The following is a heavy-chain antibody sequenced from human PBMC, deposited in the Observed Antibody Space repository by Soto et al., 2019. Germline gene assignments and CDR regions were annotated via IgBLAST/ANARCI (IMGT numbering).Heavy chain of an antibody. V-gene: IGHV3-15*01. CDR3: TTAPSYGAFDI. Sequence: GGSLRLSCAASGFTFSNARMSWVRQAPGKGLEWVGRIKSKTDGGTTDYAAPVKGRFTISRDDSKNTLYLQMNSLKTEDTAVYYCTTAPSYGAFDIWGQGTMVTVSS. J-gene: IGHJ3*02. D-gene: IGHD3-10*01. CDR2: IKSKTDGGTT. CDR1: GFTFSNAR.